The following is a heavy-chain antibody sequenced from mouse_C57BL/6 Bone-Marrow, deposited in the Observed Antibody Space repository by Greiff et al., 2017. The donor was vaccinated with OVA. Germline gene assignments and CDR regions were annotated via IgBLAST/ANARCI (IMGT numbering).Heavy chain of an antibody. J-gene: IGHJ1*03. V-gene: IGHV1-81*01. D-gene: IGHD2-5*01. CDR3: ARSYYSNYDHNWYFDV. Sequence: VKLMESGAELARPGASVKLSCKASGYTFTSYGISWVKQRTGQGLEWIGEIYPRSGNTYYNEKFKGKATLTADKSSSTAYMELRSLTSEDSAVYFCARSYYSNYDHNWYFDVWGTGTTVTVSS. CDR1: GYTFTSYG. CDR2: IYPRSGNT.